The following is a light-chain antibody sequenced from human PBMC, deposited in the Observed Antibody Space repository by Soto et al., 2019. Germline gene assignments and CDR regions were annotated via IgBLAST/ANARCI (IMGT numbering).Light chain of an antibody. CDR1: QSVSSY. Sequence: EIVLTQSPATLSLSPGERATLSCRASQSVSSYLAWYQQKPGQPPRLLIYDASNRATGIPDRFSGSGSGTDFTLPISSLEPEDFAAYYCQQRSNWPRTFGQGTKVEIK. CDR3: QQRSNWPRT. J-gene: IGKJ1*01. CDR2: DAS. V-gene: IGKV3-11*01.